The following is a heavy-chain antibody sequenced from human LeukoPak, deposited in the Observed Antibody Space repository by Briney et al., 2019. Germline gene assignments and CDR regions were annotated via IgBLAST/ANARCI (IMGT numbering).Heavy chain of an antibody. CDR3: ARYVVYGSGKYYFDY. Sequence: PSETLSLTCTVSGGSISSSNYYWSWIRQPPGKELEWIASINYSGSTYYNPSLKSPVTISVDTSKNQFSLRLSSVTAADTAVYFCARYVVYGSGKYYFDYWGQGSLVTVPS. CDR1: GGSISSSNYY. CDR2: INYSGST. J-gene: IGHJ4*02. V-gene: IGHV4-39*01. D-gene: IGHD3-10*01.